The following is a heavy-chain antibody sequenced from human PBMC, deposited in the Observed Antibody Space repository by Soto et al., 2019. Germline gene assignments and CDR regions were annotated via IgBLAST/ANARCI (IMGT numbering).Heavy chain of an antibody. D-gene: IGHD5-12*01. CDR2: ISGSGGST. J-gene: IGHJ4*02. V-gene: IGHV3-23*01. Sequence: GGSLRLSCAASGFTFSSYAMSWFRQAPGKGLEWVSAISGSGGSTYYADSVKGRFTISRDNSKNTLYLQMNSLRAEDTAVYYCAKGSLRGYSGYEQYYFDYWGQGTLVTVSS. CDR1: GFTFSSYA. CDR3: AKGSLRGYSGYEQYYFDY.